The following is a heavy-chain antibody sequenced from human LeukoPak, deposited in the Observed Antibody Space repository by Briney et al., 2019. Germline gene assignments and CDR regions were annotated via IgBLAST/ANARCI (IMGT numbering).Heavy chain of an antibody. CDR1: GFTFDDYA. CDR2: ISWNSGSI. V-gene: IGHV3-9*03. D-gene: IGHD4-17*01. J-gene: IGHJ4*02. Sequence: GRSLRLSCAASGFTFDDYAMHWVRQAPGKGLEWVSGISWNSGSIGYADSVKGRFTISRDNAENSLYLQMNSLRAEDMALYYCAKGWSRGTVTTLFDYWGQGTLVTVSS. CDR3: AKGWSRGTVTTLFDY.